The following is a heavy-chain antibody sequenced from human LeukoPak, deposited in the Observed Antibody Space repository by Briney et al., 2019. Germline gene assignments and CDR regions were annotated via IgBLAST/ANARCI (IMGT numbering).Heavy chain of an antibody. V-gene: IGHV1-8*03. J-gene: IGHJ3*02. CDR3: AREGGGDAFDI. CDR1: GYTFTSYG. Sequence: ASVKVSCKASGYTFTSYGISWVRQAPGQGLEWMGWMNPNSGNTGYAQKFQGRVTITRNTSISAAYMELSSLRSEDTAVYYCAREGGGDAFDIWGQGTMVTVSS. CDR2: MNPNSGNT. D-gene: IGHD2-15*01.